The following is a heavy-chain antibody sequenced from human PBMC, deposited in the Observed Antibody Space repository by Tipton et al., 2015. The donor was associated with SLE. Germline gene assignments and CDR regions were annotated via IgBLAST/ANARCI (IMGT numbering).Heavy chain of an antibody. Sequence: SLRLSCAASGFTFSSYAMHWVRQAPGKGLEWVAFIRYDGSNKYYADSVKGRFTISRDNSKNTLYLQMNSLRAEDTAVYYCAKKGSRGYYDSSGPDYWGQGTLVTVSS. D-gene: IGHD3-22*01. CDR2: IRYDGSNK. V-gene: IGHV3-30*02. CDR1: GFTFSSYA. J-gene: IGHJ4*02. CDR3: AKKGSRGYYDSSGPDY.